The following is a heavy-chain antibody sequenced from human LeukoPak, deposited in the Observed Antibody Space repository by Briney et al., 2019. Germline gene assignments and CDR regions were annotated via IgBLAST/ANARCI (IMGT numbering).Heavy chain of an antibody. CDR2: IYPGDSDT. V-gene: IGHV5-51*01. CDR1: GYSFTSYW. J-gene: IGHJ3*02. D-gene: IGHD5-24*01. Sequence: HGESLKISCKGSGYSFTSYWIGWVRQMPGKGLEWMGIIYPGDSDTRYSPSFQGQVTISADKSISTAYLQWSSLKASDTAMYYCASSNYPLNDAFDIWGQGTMVTVSS. CDR3: ASSNYPLNDAFDI.